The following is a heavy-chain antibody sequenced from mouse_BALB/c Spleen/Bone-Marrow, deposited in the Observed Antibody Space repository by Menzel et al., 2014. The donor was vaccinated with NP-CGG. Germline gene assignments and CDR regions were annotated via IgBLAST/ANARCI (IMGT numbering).Heavy chain of an antibody. CDR2: INPNNGGS. CDR3: ARGRWYY. J-gene: IGHJ2*01. Sequence: VVESGASVKTSCKTSGYTFTDYTIHWAKQSHGKSLEWIGGINPNNGGSTYNQKFKGKATLTIHKSSSTAYMELRSLTSEDSAVYYCARGRWYYWGQGTTLTVSS. D-gene: IGHD2-3*01. CDR1: GYTFTDYT. V-gene: IGHV1-18*01.